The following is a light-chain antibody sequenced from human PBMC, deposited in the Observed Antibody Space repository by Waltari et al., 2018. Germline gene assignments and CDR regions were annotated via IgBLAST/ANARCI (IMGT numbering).Light chain of an antibody. CDR1: SSDVGGYKY. CDR2: DVR. J-gene: IGLJ3*02. Sequence: QSALTQPASVSGSPGQSITISCTGTSSDVGGYKYVSWHQQHPGKAPKLIIYDVRNRRSGVPNRCSGSKSGNTASLTSSGLQAEDEAEYFCSSYTSARTWVFGGGTKLTVL. CDR3: SSYTSARTWV. V-gene: IGLV2-14*03.